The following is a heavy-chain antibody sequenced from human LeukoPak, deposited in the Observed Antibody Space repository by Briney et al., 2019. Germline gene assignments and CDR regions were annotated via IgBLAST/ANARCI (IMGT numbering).Heavy chain of an antibody. J-gene: IGHJ4*02. Sequence: SVKVSCKASGFTFTSSAMQWVRQARGQRLEWIGRIVVGSGNTNYAQKFQERVTITRDMSTSTAYMELSSLRAEDTAVYYCARGAGHHLVSAAAGTGYFDYWGQGTLVTVSS. CDR1: GFTFTSSA. V-gene: IGHV1-58*02. D-gene: IGHD6-13*01. CDR3: ARGAGHHLVSAAAGTGYFDY. CDR2: IVVGSGNT.